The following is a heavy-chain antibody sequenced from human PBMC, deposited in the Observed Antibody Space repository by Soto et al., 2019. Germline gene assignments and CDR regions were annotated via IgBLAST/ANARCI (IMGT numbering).Heavy chain of an antibody. CDR3: ARAGYYGSGSYYFNPFFDY. Sequence: SETLSLTCAVYGGSFSGYYWSWIRQPPGKGLEWIGEINHSGSTNYNPSLKSRVTISVDTSKNQFSLKLSSVTAADTAVYYCARAGYYGSGSYYFNPFFDYWGQGTLVTVS. CDR2: INHSGST. CDR1: GGSFSGYY. J-gene: IGHJ4*02. D-gene: IGHD3-10*01. V-gene: IGHV4-34*01.